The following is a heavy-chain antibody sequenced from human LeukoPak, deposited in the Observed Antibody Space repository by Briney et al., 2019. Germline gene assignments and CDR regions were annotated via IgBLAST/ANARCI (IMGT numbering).Heavy chain of an antibody. D-gene: IGHD3-22*01. CDR3: ATYPDNYYDSSGYDYFDY. CDR1: GYTLTELS. J-gene: IGHJ4*02. CDR2: FDPEDGET. Sequence: GASVKLSCNVSGYTLTELSMHWVRQPHGKGLEWMGGFDPEDGETIYAQKFQGRVTMTEYTPTDTAYMELSNLRSEDTAVYYCATYPDNYYDSSGYDYFDYWGQGTLVTVSS. V-gene: IGHV1-24*01.